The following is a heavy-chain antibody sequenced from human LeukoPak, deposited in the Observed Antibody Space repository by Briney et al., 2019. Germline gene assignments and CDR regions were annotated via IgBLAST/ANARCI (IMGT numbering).Heavy chain of an antibody. Sequence: PGRSLRLSCAASGFTFSSYGMHWVRQAPGKGLEWVAVISYDGSNKYYADSVKGRFTISRDNSKNTLYLQMNRLRAEDTAVYYCAKDEEVAATVDAFDIWGQGTMVTVSS. CDR1: GFTFSSYG. J-gene: IGHJ3*02. CDR2: ISYDGSNK. V-gene: IGHV3-30*18. D-gene: IGHD2-15*01. CDR3: AKDEEVAATVDAFDI.